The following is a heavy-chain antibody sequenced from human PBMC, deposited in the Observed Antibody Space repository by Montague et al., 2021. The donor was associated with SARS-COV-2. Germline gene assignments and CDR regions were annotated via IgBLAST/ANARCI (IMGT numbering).Heavy chain of an antibody. J-gene: IGHJ6*02. CDR3: ARGYDISNFYYYTMDV. CDR2: IYYSGST. D-gene: IGHD3-9*01. CDR1: GGSISGSY. V-gene: IGHV4-59*01. Sequence: ETLSLTCTVSGGSISGSYWSWIRQSPEKGLEWIGYIYYSGSTKYNPSLKSRVAISLDMSKNLFSLKLTSVTTADTAVYYCARGYDISNFYYYTMDVWGQGTTVTVSS.